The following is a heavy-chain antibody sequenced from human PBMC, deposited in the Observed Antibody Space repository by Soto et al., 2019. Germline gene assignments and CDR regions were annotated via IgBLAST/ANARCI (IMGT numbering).Heavy chain of an antibody. CDR2: INHSGST. J-gene: IGHJ5*02. CDR1: GGSFSGYY. Sequence: QVQLQQWGAGLLKPSQTLSLTCAVYGGSFSGYYWSWIRQPRGKGLEWIGEINHSGSTNYNPSLKSRVTISVDTSKNQFSLKLSSVTAADTAVYYCARAGGYCSGGSCYSRWFDPWGQGTLVTVSS. D-gene: IGHD2-15*01. CDR3: ARAGGYCSGGSCYSRWFDP. V-gene: IGHV4-34*01.